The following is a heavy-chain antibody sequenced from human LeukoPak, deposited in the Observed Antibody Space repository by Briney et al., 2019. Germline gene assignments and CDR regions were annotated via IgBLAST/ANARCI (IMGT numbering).Heavy chain of an antibody. D-gene: IGHD3-3*01. J-gene: IGHJ5*02. V-gene: IGHV4-34*01. CDR3: ARVFSYPLRAPFDP. CDR2: INHSGST. CDR1: GGSFSGYY. Sequence: SETLSLTCAVYGGSFSGYYWSWIRQPPGKGLEWIGEINHSGSTNYNPSLKSRVILSLDTSKNQLSLKLSSVTAADTAVYYCARVFSYPLRAPFDPWGQGTLVTVSS.